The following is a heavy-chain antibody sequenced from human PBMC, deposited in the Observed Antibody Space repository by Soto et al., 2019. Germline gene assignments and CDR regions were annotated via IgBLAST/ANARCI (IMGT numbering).Heavy chain of an antibody. J-gene: IGHJ4*02. D-gene: IGHD2-15*01. V-gene: IGHV3-7*03. CDR3: ARVRWAVVPFDY. CDR1: GLTFSNYW. Sequence: EVQLVESGGGLVQPGGSLRLSCAASGLTFSNYWMNWVRQAPGKGLEWVANIKQDGSEKYYVDSVKGRFIISRDNAKNSLYLQMNSLRAEDTAVSYCARVRWAVVPFDYWGQGTLVTVSS. CDR2: IKQDGSEK.